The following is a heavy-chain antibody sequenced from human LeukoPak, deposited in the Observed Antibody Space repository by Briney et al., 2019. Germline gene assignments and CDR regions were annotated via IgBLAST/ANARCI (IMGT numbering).Heavy chain of an antibody. CDR3: ARGSGYSGYDA. V-gene: IGHV1-8*02. CDR2: MNPNSGNT. D-gene: IGHD5-12*01. CDR1: GYTFTGYY. Sequence: GASVKVSCKASGYTFTGYYMHWVRQATGQGLEWMGWMNPNSGNTGYAQKFQGRVTMTRNTSISTAYMELSSLRSEDTAVYYCARGSGYSGYDAWGQGTLVTVSS. J-gene: IGHJ5*02.